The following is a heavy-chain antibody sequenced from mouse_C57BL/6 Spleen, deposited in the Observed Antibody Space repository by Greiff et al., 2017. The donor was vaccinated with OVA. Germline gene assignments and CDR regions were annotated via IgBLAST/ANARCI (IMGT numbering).Heavy chain of an antibody. CDR2: ISSGGSYI. J-gene: IGHJ2*01. Sequence: EVQLVESGAGLVKPGGSLKLSCAASGFTFSSYAMSWVRQTPEKRLEWVAYISSGGSYIYYADTVKGRFTISGDNARNTLYLQMSSLRSEDTAIEDCTRGHYGSSSYFAYWGQGTTLTVSS. V-gene: IGHV5-9-1*02. CDR3: TRGHYGSSSYFAY. CDR1: GFTFSSYA. D-gene: IGHD1-1*01.